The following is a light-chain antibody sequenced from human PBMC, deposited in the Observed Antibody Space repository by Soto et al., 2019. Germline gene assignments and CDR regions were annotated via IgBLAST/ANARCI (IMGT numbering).Light chain of an antibody. CDR1: QSVSNC. CDR3: QQRSDWPLT. V-gene: IGKV3-11*01. J-gene: IGKJ4*01. CDR2: DAS. Sequence: EIVLTQSPATLSLSPGERATLSCRASQSVSNCLAWYQQRPGQAPRLLIYDASNRATGIPARFSGSGSGTDFTLTISRLEPEDVAVYYCQQRSDWPLTFGGGTKVEIK.